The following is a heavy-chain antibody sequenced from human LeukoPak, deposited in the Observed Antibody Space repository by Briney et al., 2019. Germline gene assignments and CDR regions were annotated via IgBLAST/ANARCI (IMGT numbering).Heavy chain of an antibody. CDR3: AANYGDYDPVDY. CDR1: GYTFTSYE. CDR2: FDPEDGET. Sequence: ASVKVSCKASGYTFTSYEMHWVRQAPGKGLEWMGGFDPEDGETIYAQKFQGRVTMTEDTSTDTAYMELSSLRSEDTAVYYCAANYGDYDPVDYWGQGTLVTVSS. J-gene: IGHJ4*02. D-gene: IGHD4-17*01. V-gene: IGHV1-24*01.